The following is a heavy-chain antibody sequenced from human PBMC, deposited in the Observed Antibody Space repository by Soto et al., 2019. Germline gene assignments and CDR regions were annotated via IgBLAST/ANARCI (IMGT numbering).Heavy chain of an antibody. J-gene: IGHJ5*02. V-gene: IGHV3-21*01. CDR2: ISSSSSYI. CDR3: ARDLDCSGGSCYSGNWFDP. D-gene: IGHD2-15*01. CDR1: GFTFSSYS. Sequence: GGSLRLSCAASGFTFSSYSMNWVRQAPGKGLEWVSSISSSSSYIYYADSVKGRFTISRDNAKNSLYLQMNSLRAEDTAVYYGARDLDCSGGSCYSGNWFDPWGQGTLVTVSS.